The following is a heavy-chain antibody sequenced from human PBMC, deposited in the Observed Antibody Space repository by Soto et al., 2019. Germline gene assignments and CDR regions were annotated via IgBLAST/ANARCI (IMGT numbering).Heavy chain of an antibody. J-gene: IGHJ4*02. Sequence: GGSLRLSCAGSGFTFSNYAMNWVRQAPGKGLEWVSYISHKSSATYHADSVKGRFTISRDKAQNSLYLQMNSLRDEDTAVYYCARERTGTIDYWGQGTLVTVSS. D-gene: IGHD1-1*01. V-gene: IGHV3-48*02. CDR3: ARERTGTIDY. CDR2: ISHKSSAT. CDR1: GFTFSNYA.